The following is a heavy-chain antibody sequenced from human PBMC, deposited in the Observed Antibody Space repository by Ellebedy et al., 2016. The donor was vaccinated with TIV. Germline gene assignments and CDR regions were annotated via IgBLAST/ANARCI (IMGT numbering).Heavy chain of an antibody. Sequence: GESLKISXAASGFTFSDYYMSWIRQAPGKGLEWVSYISSSSSYTNYADSVKGRFTISRDNAKNSLYLQMNSLRAEDTAVYYCARAAVAGNSDYWGQGTLVTVSS. CDR3: ARAAVAGNSDY. D-gene: IGHD6-19*01. J-gene: IGHJ4*02. CDR2: ISSSSSYT. V-gene: IGHV3-11*05. CDR1: GFTFSDYY.